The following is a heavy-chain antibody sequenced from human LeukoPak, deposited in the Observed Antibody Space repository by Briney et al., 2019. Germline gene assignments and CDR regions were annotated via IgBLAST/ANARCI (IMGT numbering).Heavy chain of an antibody. Sequence: PGGSLRLSCAASGFTFSSYEMNWVRQAPGKGLEWVANIKQDGSEKYYVDSVKGRFTISRDNAKNSLYLQMNSLRAEDTAVYYCARESYYGSGSYYNYYYYGMDVWGQGTTVTVSS. CDR1: GFTFSSYE. D-gene: IGHD3-10*01. CDR2: IKQDGSEK. CDR3: ARESYYGSGSYYNYYYYGMDV. J-gene: IGHJ6*02. V-gene: IGHV3-7*01.